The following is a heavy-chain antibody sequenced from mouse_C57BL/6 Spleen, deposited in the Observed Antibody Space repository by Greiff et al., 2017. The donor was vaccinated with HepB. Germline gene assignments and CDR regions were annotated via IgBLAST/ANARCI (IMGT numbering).Heavy chain of an antibody. J-gene: IGHJ4*01. CDR2: IHPNSGST. Sequence: QVQLQQPGAELVKPGASVKLSCKASGYTFTSYWMHWVKQRPGQGLEWIGMIHPNSGSTNYNEKFKSKATLTVDKSSSTAYMQLSSLTSEDSAVYYCARRYYGSPYAMDYWGQGTSVTVSS. CDR3: ARRYYGSPYAMDY. CDR1: GYTFTSYW. V-gene: IGHV1-64*01. D-gene: IGHD1-1*01.